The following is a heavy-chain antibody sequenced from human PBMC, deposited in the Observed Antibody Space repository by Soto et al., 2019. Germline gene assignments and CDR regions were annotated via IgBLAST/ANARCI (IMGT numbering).Heavy chain of an antibody. V-gene: IGHV1-69*13. CDR2: IIPIFGTA. J-gene: IGHJ3*02. D-gene: IGHD3-22*01. CDR1: GGTFSSYA. CDR3: ASPKPRYDSSGYYEPPSVDAFDI. Sequence: ASVKVSCKASGGTFSSYAISWVRQAPGQGLEWMGGIIPIFGTANYAQKFQGRVTITADESTSTAYMELSSLRSEDTAVYYCASPKPRYDSSGYYEPPSVDAFDIWGQGTMVTVSS.